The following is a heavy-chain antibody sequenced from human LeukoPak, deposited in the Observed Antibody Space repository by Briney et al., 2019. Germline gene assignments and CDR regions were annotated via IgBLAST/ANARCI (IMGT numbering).Heavy chain of an antibody. CDR3: AKDIGWFGELSAFDI. D-gene: IGHD3-10*01. J-gene: IGHJ3*02. V-gene: IGHV3-9*01. CDR2: ISWNSGSI. CDR1: GFTFDDYA. Sequence: GGSLRLSCAASGFTFDDYAMHWVRQAPGKGLEWVSGISWNSGSIGYADSVKGRFTISRDNAKNSLYLQMNSLRAEDTALYYCAKDIGWFGELSAFDIWGQGTMVTVSS.